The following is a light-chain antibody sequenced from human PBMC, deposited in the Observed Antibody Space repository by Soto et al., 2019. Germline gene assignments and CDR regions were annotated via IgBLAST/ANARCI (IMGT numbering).Light chain of an antibody. V-gene: IGLV2-23*03. CDR3: CSYAGSSTFVV. Sequence: LTQPASVSGSPGQSITISCTGTSSDVGSYNLVSWYQQHPGKAPKLMIYEGSKRPSGVSNRFSGSKSGNTASLTISGLQAEDEADYYCCSYAGSSTFVVFGGGTKLTVL. J-gene: IGLJ2*01. CDR1: SSDVGSYNL. CDR2: EGS.